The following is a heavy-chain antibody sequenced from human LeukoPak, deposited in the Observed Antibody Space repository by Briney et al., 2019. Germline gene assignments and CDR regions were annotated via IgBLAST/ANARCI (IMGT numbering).Heavy chain of an antibody. Sequence: GGSLRLSCAASGFTFSTCSMNWVRQAPGKGLEWLSYISSSSSTIYYADSVKGRFTISRDNAKNSLYLQMNSLRDEDTAVYYCARDNDVVVTAGYYGMDVWGQGTTVTVSS. J-gene: IGHJ6*02. V-gene: IGHV3-48*02. CDR3: ARDNDVVVTAGYYGMDV. D-gene: IGHD2-21*02. CDR2: ISSSSSTI. CDR1: GFTFSTCS.